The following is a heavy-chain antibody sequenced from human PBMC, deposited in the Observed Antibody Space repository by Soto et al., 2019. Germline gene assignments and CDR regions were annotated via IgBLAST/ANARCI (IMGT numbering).Heavy chain of an antibody. Sequence: EASVKVSCKVSGYTLTELSMHWVRQAPGKGLEWMGGFDPEDGETIYAQKFQGRVTMTEDTSTDTAYMELSSLRSEDTAVYYCATELAYCGGDCYQQDYWGQGTLVTVSS. J-gene: IGHJ4*02. D-gene: IGHD2-21*02. CDR3: ATELAYCGGDCYQQDY. V-gene: IGHV1-24*01. CDR1: GYTLTELS. CDR2: FDPEDGET.